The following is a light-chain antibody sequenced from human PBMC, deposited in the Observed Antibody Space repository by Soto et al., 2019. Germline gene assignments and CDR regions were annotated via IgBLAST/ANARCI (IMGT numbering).Light chain of an antibody. V-gene: IGKV2-28*01. J-gene: IGKJ1*01. CDR3: MQALHTPWT. CDR2: LGS. CDR1: QSLLHSNGYNY. Sequence: DIVMTQSPLSLPVTPGEPASISCRSSQSLLHSNGYNYLDWYLQKPGQSPHLLIYLGSNRASEVPDRFSGSGSGTEFTLKISRVEAEDVGVYYCMQALHTPWTFGQGTKVEIK.